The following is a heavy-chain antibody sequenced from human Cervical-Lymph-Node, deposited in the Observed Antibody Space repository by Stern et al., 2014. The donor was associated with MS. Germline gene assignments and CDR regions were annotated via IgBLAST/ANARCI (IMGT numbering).Heavy chain of an antibody. V-gene: IGHV3-9*01. J-gene: IGHJ6*02. CDR1: GIIFGGYV. CDR3: AKDLGEVFYYGMDV. D-gene: IGHD2-21*01. CDR2: ISWNSGDI. Sequence: MQLVQSGGGLVQPGGSLRLSCAASGIIFGGYVMHWVRQAPGKGLGWVAGISWNSGDIAYTDSVKGRFTISRDNAKNSLYLHMNSLRAEDTALYYCAKDLGEVFYYGMDVWGQGTTVTVSS.